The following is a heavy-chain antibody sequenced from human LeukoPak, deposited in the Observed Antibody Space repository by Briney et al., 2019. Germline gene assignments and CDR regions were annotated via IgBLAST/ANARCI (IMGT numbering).Heavy chain of an antibody. CDR3: ARGAGAGRSAWFDP. CDR2: INPTGGST. J-gene: IGHJ5*02. CDR1: GYTFTSYY. Sequence: GASVTVSCKASGYTFTSYYMHWVRQAPGQGLEWMGIINPTGGSTTYAQRFQGRVTMTRDTSTRTVYMELSSLRSEDTAVYNCARGAGAGRSAWFDPWGQGTLVTVSS. D-gene: IGHD3-3*01. V-gene: IGHV1-46*01.